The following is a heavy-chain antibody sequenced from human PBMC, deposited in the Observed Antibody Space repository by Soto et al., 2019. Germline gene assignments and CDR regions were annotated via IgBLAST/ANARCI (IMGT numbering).Heavy chain of an antibody. V-gene: IGHV2-5*02. CDR1: GFSLTTSGVG. J-gene: IGHJ4*02. CDR3: AHRVLRAVFGLVTTTAIYFDF. CDR2: IYWDDDK. D-gene: IGHD3-3*01. Sequence: QITLNESGPTVVKPTETLTLTCTFSGFSLTTSGVGVGWVRQSPGKAPEWLAFIYWDDDKRYRTSLKSRLTITKDTSKNQVVLTMANVDPADTATYYCAHRVLRAVFGLVTTTAIYFDFWGQGTPVVVSS.